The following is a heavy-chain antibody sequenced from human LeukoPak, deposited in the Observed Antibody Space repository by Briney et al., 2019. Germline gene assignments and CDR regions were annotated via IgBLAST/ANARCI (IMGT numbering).Heavy chain of an antibody. D-gene: IGHD4-17*01. Sequence: GGSLRLSCAASGFTFDDYAMHWVRQAPGKGLEWVSLISGDGGSTYYADSVEGRFTISRDNSKNTLYLQMNSLRAEDTAVYYCARDAHDYGDYDNWFDPWGQGTLVTVSS. CDR2: ISGDGGST. V-gene: IGHV3-43*02. CDR1: GFTFDDYA. CDR3: ARDAHDYGDYDNWFDP. J-gene: IGHJ5*02.